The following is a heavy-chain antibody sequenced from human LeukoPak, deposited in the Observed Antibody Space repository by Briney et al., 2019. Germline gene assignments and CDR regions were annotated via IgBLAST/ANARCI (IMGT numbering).Heavy chain of an antibody. CDR3: ARLIGYCSSTSCTPRVRFDP. D-gene: IGHD2-2*01. CDR2: INHSGST. V-gene: IGHV4-34*01. J-gene: IGHJ5*02. CDR1: GGSFSGYY. Sequence: SETLSLTYAVYGGSFSGYYWSWIRQPPGKGLEWIGEINHSGSTNYNPCLKSRVTISVDTSKNQFSLKLSSVTAADTAVYYCARLIGYCSSTSCTPRVRFDPWGQGTLVTVSS.